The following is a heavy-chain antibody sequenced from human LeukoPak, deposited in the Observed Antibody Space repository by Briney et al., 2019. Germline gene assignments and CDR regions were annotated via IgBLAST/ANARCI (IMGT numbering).Heavy chain of an antibody. V-gene: IGHV5-51*01. Sequence: GESLKISCKGSGYSFTSYWIGWVRQMPGKGLEWMGIIYPGDSHTRYSPSFQGQVTISADKSISTAYLQWSSLKASDTAMYYCARQYYDSSGYYYAPIGYFDYWGQGTLVTVSS. J-gene: IGHJ4*02. CDR3: ARQYYDSSGYYYAPIGYFDY. CDR2: IYPGDSHT. CDR1: GYSFTSYW. D-gene: IGHD3-22*01.